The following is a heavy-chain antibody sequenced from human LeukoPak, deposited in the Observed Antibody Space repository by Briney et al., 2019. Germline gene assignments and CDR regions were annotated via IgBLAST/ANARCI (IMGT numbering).Heavy chain of an antibody. CDR2: MNPNSGNT. CDR3: ARGYCSSPSCYTDWFDP. Sequence: ASVKVSCKASGYTFTSYDINWVRQATGQGLEWMGWMNPNSGNTGYAQKFQGRVTMTRNTSISTAYMELSSLRSEDTAVYYCARGYCSSPSCYTDWFDPWGQGTLVTVSS. CDR1: GYTFTSYD. J-gene: IGHJ5*02. D-gene: IGHD2-2*02. V-gene: IGHV1-8*01.